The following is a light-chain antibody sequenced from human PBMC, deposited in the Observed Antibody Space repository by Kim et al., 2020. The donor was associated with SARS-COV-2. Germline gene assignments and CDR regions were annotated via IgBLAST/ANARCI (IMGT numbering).Light chain of an antibody. CDR1: QSISSW. Sequence: DIQMTQSPSTLSASVGDRVTVTCRASQSISSWLAWFQQKPGKAPNLLIYKASSLQSGVPSRFSGSGSGTEFTLTISSLQPDDFATYYCQQYSSYPYTFGQGTKVDIK. CDR2: KAS. V-gene: IGKV1-5*03. J-gene: IGKJ2*01. CDR3: QQYSSYPYT.